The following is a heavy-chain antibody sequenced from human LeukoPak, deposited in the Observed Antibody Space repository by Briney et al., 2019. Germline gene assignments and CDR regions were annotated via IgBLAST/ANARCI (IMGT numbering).Heavy chain of an antibody. Sequence: KTSQTLSLTCTLSGGSISSFYWSWIRQPAGTGLEWIGRIYTSESTNYNPSLKSRVTMSVDTSKNQFSLKLSSVTAAETAVYYCARGAYSGYFLAWGQGTLVTVSS. D-gene: IGHD3-22*01. CDR2: IYTSEST. J-gene: IGHJ5*02. CDR3: ARGAYSGYFLA. V-gene: IGHV4-4*07. CDR1: GGSISSFY.